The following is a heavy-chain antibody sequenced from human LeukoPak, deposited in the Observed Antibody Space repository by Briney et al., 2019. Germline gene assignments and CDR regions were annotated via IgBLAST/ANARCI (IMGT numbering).Heavy chain of an antibody. V-gene: IGHV1-18*01. Sequence: ASVKVSCKASGYTFTSYGISWVRQAPGQGLEWMGWISAYNGNTNYAQKLQGRVTMTTDTSTSTAYMELRSLRSDDTAVYYCARDWETLRLVGATRPVSAFWGQGTLVTVSS. D-gene: IGHD1-26*01. J-gene: IGHJ4*02. CDR3: ARDWETLRLVGATRPVSAF. CDR1: GYTFTSYG. CDR2: ISAYNGNT.